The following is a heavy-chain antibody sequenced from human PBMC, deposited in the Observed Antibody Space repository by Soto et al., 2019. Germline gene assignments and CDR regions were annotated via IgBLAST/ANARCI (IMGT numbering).Heavy chain of an antibody. CDR1: GGSISSGGYY. CDR2: IYYSGST. V-gene: IGHV4-31*03. Sequence: PSETLSLTCTVSGGSISSGGYYWSWIRQHPGKGLEWIGNIYYSGSTFYNPSLKSRVTISMDTSENHFSLKLSSVTAADTAVYYCATAQAWEQLFAFWGQGTLVTVSS. J-gene: IGHJ4*02. D-gene: IGHD1-26*01. CDR3: ATAQAWEQLFAF.